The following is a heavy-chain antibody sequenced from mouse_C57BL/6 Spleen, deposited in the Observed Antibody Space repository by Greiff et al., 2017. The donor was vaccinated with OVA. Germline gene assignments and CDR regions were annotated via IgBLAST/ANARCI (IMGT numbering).Heavy chain of an antibody. CDR3: ARWVDYSLWDYAMDY. CDR2: IYPGDGDT. D-gene: IGHD2-12*01. V-gene: IGHV1-82*01. CDR1: GYAFSSSW. Sequence: QVQLKESGPELVKPGASVKISCKASGYAFSSSWMNWVKQRHGKGLEWIGRIYPGDGDTNYNGKFKGKATLTADKSASTAYMQLNSLTSEDSAVYFCARWVDYSLWDYAMDYWGQGTSVTVSS. J-gene: IGHJ4*01.